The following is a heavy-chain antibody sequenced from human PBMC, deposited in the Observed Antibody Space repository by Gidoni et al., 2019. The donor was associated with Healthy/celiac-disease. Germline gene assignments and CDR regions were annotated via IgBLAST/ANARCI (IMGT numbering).Heavy chain of an antibody. Sequence: QVQLVESGGGVVQPGRSLRLSCAASGFTFSSYGMHWVRQAPGKGLEWVAVISYDGSNKYYADSVKGRFTISRDNSKNTLYLQMNSLRAEDTAVYYCAKGALWFGELVDYWGQGTLVTVSS. CDR2: ISYDGSNK. CDR3: AKGALWFGELVDY. CDR1: GFTFSSYG. D-gene: IGHD3-10*01. V-gene: IGHV3-30*18. J-gene: IGHJ4*02.